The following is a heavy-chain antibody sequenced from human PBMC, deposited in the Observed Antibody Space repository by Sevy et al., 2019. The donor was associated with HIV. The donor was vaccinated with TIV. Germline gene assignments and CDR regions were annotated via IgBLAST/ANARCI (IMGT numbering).Heavy chain of an antibody. J-gene: IGHJ4*02. D-gene: IGHD3-16*01. V-gene: IGHV3-7*01. CDR3: AKQANWALDY. Sequence: GGSLRLSCVVSGFTFSSFWMSWVRQAPGKGLEWVANIKQDGSEKYYVDSVKGRFTISRENAKNSLYLQMNSLRAEDAAMYYCAKQANWALDYWGQGTLVTVSS. CDR1: GFTFSSFW. CDR2: IKQDGSEK.